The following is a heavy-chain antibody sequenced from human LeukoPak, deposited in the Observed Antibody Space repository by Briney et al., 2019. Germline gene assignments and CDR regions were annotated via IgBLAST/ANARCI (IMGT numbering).Heavy chain of an antibody. CDR2: IYHSGST. D-gene: IGHD1-26*01. J-gene: IGHJ4*02. CDR1: GYSISSGYY. CDR3: ARESYSGRSFDY. V-gene: IGHV4-38-2*02. Sequence: SETLSLTCTVSGYSISSGYYWGWIRQPPGKGLEWIGSIYHSGSTYYNPSLKSRVTISVDTSKNQFSLKLSSVTAADTAVYYCARESYSGRSFDYWGQGTLVTVSS.